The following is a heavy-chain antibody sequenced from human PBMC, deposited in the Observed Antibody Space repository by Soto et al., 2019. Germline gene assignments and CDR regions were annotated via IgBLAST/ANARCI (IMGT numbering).Heavy chain of an antibody. Sequence: ASVKGSCKASGYTFTSYAMHWVRQAPGQRLEWMGWINAGNGNTKYSQKFQGRVTITRDTSASTAYMELSSLRSEDTAVYYCARDLGGYSRSPIDYWGQGTLVTVSS. D-gene: IGHD6-13*01. CDR2: INAGNGNT. V-gene: IGHV1-3*01. CDR1: GYTFTSYA. J-gene: IGHJ4*02. CDR3: ARDLGGYSRSPIDY.